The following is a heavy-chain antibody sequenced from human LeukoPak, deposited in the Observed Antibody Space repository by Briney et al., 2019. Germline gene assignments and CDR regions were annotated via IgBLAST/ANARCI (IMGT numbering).Heavy chain of an antibody. J-gene: IGHJ3*02. CDR1: GGSISSGGYS. CDR3: AHMKGATLGAFDI. CDR2: IYHSGST. Sequence: PSETLSLTCAVSGGSISSGGYSWSWIRQPPGKGLEWIGYIYHSGSTYYNPSLKSRVTISVDRSKNQFSLKLSSVTAADTAVYYCAHMKGATLGAFDIWGQGTMVTVSS. D-gene: IGHD1-26*01. V-gene: IGHV4-30-2*01.